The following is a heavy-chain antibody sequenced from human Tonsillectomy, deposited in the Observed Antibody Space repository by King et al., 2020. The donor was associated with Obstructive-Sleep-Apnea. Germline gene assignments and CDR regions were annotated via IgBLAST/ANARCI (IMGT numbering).Heavy chain of an antibody. Sequence: QLQESGPGLVKPSETLSLTCTVSGGSISNYYWSWIRQPPGKGLEWIGYIYYSGSTNYNPSLKSRVTISVDTSKSQFSLKLSSVTAADTAVYYCSRHSSVVTCATFFDYWGQGTLVTVSS. CDR2: IYYSGST. CDR1: GGSISNYY. J-gene: IGHJ4*02. D-gene: IGHD3-22*01. V-gene: IGHV4-59*08. CDR3: SRHSSVVTCATFFDY.